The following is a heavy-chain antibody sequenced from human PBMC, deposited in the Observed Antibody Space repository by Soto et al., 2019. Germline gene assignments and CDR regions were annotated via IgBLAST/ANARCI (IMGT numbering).Heavy chain of an antibody. CDR2: ISAYNGNT. D-gene: IGHD4-17*01. CDR3: ARDKRSVATVTTDY. Sequence: ASVKVSCKASGYTFTSYGISWVRQAPGQGLEWMGWISAYNGNTNYAQKLQGRVTMTTDTSTSTAYMELRSLRSDDTAVYYCARDKRSVATVTTDYWGQGTLVTVSS. J-gene: IGHJ4*02. CDR1: GYTFTSYG. V-gene: IGHV1-18*01.